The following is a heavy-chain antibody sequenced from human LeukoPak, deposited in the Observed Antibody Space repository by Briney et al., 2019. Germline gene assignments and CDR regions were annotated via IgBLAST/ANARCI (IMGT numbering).Heavy chain of an antibody. J-gene: IGHJ3*02. D-gene: IGHD6-25*01. Sequence: GGSLRLSCAASGFTFSSYAMSWVRQAPGKGLEWVSSISGSGGSTYYADSVKGRFTISRDNSKNTLYLQVNSLRAEDTAVYYCARDSRSSGMDAFDIWGQGTMVTVSS. V-gene: IGHV3-23*01. CDR3: ARDSRSSGMDAFDI. CDR1: GFTFSSYA. CDR2: ISGSGGST.